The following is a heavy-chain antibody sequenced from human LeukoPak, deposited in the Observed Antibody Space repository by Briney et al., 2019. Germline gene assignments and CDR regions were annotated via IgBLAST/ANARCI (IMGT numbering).Heavy chain of an antibody. CDR3: ARSPHLILNAFDI. Sequence: GSSVKVSCKASGGTFSSYAISWVRQAPGQGLEWMGGIIPIFGTANYAQKFQGRVTITADESTSTAYMELSSLRSEDTAVYYCARSPHLILNAFDIRGQGTMVTVSS. CDR1: GGTFSSYA. CDR2: IIPIFGTA. D-gene: IGHD2-15*01. J-gene: IGHJ3*02. V-gene: IGHV1-69*01.